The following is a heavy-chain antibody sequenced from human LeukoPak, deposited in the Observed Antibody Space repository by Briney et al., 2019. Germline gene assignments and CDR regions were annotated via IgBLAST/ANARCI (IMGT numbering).Heavy chain of an antibody. D-gene: IGHD7-27*01. CDR3: AKETGDLGFDY. Sequence: QAGGTLRLSFAASGVTIEGYARHWVCQDPGKGLEWVSLISWDGGSTYYADSVKGRFTISRDNSKNSLYLQMNSLRAEDTALYYCAKETGDLGFDYWGQGTLVTVSS. CDR2: ISWDGGST. J-gene: IGHJ4*02. CDR1: GVTIEGYA. V-gene: IGHV3-43D*04.